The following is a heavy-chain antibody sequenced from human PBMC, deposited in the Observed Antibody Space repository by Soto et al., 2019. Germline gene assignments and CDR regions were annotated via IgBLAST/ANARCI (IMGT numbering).Heavy chain of an antibody. V-gene: IGHV1-2*02. D-gene: IGHD3-3*01. CDR1: GYIFSANY. CDR2: INPHSGAT. Sequence: QVILVQSGAEVQKPGASLKVSCKASGYIFSANYIHWVRQAPGQGLEWLGWINPHSGATNYAQKFLGRVTMGSDTCASTADLYLGRLKSYDTAVYYCVRAHALSFSNWFDPWGRGTLVTVS. J-gene: IGHJ5*02. CDR3: VRAHALSFSNWFDP.